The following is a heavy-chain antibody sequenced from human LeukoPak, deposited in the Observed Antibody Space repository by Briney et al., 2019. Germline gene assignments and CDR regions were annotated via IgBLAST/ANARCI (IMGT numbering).Heavy chain of an antibody. CDR2: IYYSGST. D-gene: IGHD3-22*01. Sequence: PSETLSLTCTVSGGSISSYYWSWIRQPPGKGLEWIGYIYYSGSTNYNPSLKSRVTISVDTSKNQFSLKLSSVTAADTAVYYCARRLYYYDSSGYSDLWFDPWGQGTLVTDSS. J-gene: IGHJ5*02. CDR3: ARRLYYYDSSGYSDLWFDP. CDR1: GGSISSYY. V-gene: IGHV4-59*08.